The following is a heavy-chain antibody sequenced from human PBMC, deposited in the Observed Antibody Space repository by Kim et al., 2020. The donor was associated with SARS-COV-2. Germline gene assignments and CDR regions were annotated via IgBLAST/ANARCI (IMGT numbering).Heavy chain of an antibody. CDR2: ISYDGSNK. CDR3: ARETGARIGEPLVLAFDI. J-gene: IGHJ3*02. Sequence: GGSLRLSCAASGFTFSSYAMHWVRQAPGKGLEWVAVISYDGSNKYYADSVKGRFTISRDNSKNTLYLQMNSLRAEDTAVYYCARETGARIGEPLVLAFDIWGQGTMVTVSS. CDR1: GFTFSSYA. V-gene: IGHV3-30*04. D-gene: IGHD3-10*01.